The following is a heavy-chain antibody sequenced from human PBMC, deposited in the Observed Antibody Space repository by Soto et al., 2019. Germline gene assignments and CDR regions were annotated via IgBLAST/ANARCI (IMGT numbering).Heavy chain of an antibody. CDR2: IIPIFGTA. CDR3: ARNRRDGYNYST. D-gene: IGHD5-12*01. J-gene: IGHJ5*02. Sequence: SVKVSCKASGGTFSSYASSWVRQAPGQGLEWMGGIIPIFGTANYAQKFQGRVTITADESTSTAYMELSSLRSEDTAVYYCARNRRDGYNYSTWGQGTLVTVSS. V-gene: IGHV1-69*13. CDR1: GGTFSSYA.